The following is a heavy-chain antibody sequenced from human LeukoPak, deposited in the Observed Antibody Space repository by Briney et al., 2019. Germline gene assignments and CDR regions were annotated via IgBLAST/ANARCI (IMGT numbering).Heavy chain of an antibody. V-gene: IGHV3-66*01. Sequence: GGSLRLSCAASGFTVSSNYMSWVRQAPGKGLEWVSVIYSGGSTYYADSVKGRFTISRDNSKNTLYLQMNSLRAEDTAVYYCARVEDSAGGLDVWGQGTTVTVSS. CDR3: ARVEDSAGGLDV. D-gene: IGHD6-6*01. CDR2: IYSGGST. J-gene: IGHJ6*02. CDR1: GFTVSSNY.